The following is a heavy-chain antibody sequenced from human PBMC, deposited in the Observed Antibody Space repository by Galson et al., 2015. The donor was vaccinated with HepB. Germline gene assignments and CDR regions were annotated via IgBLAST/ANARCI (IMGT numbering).Heavy chain of an antibody. V-gene: IGHV1-18*01. CDR1: GYTFSNYG. CDR3: AREIRYYDFWSGYYSSGDYYYYMDV. J-gene: IGHJ6*03. D-gene: IGHD3-3*01. Sequence: SVKVSCKASGYTFSNYGISWVRQAPGQGLEWMGWVSAYNGNKKYAQKLQGRVNMTTDTSTSTAYMELRSLRSDDTAVYYCAREIRYYDFWSGYYSSGDYYYYMDVWGKGTTVTVSS. CDR2: VSAYNGNK.